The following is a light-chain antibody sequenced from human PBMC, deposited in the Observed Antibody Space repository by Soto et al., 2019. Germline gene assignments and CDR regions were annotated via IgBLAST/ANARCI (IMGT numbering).Light chain of an antibody. Sequence: QSVLTQPPSVSGAPGQRVTTSCTGSSSNIGAGYDVHWYQLLPGTAPKLLIFGNSNRPSGVPDRFSGSKSGTSASLAITGLQAEDEADYYCQSYDSSLSASVFGGGTKLTVL. CDR3: QSYDSSLSASV. CDR1: SSNIGAGYD. J-gene: IGLJ3*02. V-gene: IGLV1-40*01. CDR2: GNS.